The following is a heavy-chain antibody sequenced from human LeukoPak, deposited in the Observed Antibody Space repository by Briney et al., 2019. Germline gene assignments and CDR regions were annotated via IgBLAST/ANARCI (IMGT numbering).Heavy chain of an antibody. J-gene: IGHJ4*02. V-gene: IGHV4-39*01. D-gene: IGHD3-10*01. CDR1: GGSISSSNFY. CDR2: IYYSGST. CDR3: ATRGRARDY. Sequence: PSETLSLTCTVSGGSISSSNFYWGWIRQPPGKGLEWIGSIYYSGSTYYNPSLKSRVTISVDTSKNQFSLKLSSVTAADTAVYYCATRGRARDYWGQGTLVTVSS.